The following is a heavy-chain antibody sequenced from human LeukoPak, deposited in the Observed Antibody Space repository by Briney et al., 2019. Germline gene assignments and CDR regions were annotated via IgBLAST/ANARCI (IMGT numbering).Heavy chain of an antibody. CDR3: ARSYSGSYLLDY. CDR1: GYTFTSYD. CDR2: MNPNSGNT. Sequence: GASVKVSCKASGYTFTSYDINWVRQGTGQGLEWMGWMNPNSGNTGYAQKFQGRVTMTRDTSISTAYMELSRLRSDDTAVYYCARSYSGSYLLDYWGQGTLVTVSS. J-gene: IGHJ4*02. V-gene: IGHV1-8*01. D-gene: IGHD1-26*01.